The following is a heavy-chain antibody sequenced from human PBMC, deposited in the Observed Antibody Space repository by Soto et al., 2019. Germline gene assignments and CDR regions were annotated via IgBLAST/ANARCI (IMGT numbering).Heavy chain of an antibody. V-gene: IGHV4-30-4*01. D-gene: IGHD2-2*01. CDR1: GDPISSGEYH. CDR2: IYYSGYT. J-gene: IGHJ6*02. CDR3: ARDCTSTSGYYYDDCTLGV. Sequence: SQTLSLTCTVSGDPISSGEYHWTCIRQPPGPRLGCIGYIYYSGYTYYHPSLPSRVAISIDTSKNQLSLKLSSVTAAETAVYYCARDCTSTSGYYYDDCTLGVRGRGTMGSVSS.